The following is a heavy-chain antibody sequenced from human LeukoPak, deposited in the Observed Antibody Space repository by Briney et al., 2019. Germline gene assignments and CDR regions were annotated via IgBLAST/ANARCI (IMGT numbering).Heavy chain of an antibody. Sequence: GGSLRLSCAASGFTLSSYAMSWVRQAPGKGVEWVSAISGSGGNTYFAASVKGRFTISRDNSKNTLYLQMNSLRAEDTAVYYCAKGPWLAYPYYFDYWGQGTLVTVSS. CDR3: AKGPWLAYPYYFDY. D-gene: IGHD6-19*01. CDR1: GFTLSSYA. CDR2: ISGSGGNT. J-gene: IGHJ4*02. V-gene: IGHV3-23*01.